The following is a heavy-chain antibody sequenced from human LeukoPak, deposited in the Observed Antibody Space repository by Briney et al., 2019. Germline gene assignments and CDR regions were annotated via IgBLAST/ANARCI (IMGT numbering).Heavy chain of an antibody. CDR2: VYYSGTT. CDR1: GGSISNYY. Sequence: SETLSLTCTVSGGSISNYYWSWIRQSPEKGLEWIGYVYYSGTTNYNPSLKSRVTISVDTSKNQFSLKLNSVTAADTAVYYCARDRGLWFGELLDYWGPGTLVTVPS. D-gene: IGHD3-10*01. V-gene: IGHV4-59*01. J-gene: IGHJ4*02. CDR3: ARDRGLWFGELLDY.